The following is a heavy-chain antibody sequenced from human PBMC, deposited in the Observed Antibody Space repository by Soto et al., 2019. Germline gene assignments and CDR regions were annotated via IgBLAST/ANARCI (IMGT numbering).Heavy chain of an antibody. V-gene: IGHV1-18*04. CDR2: ITTHNGNT. Sequence: QGQLVQSGAEVRRPGASVKVSCKASGDTLKTFDISWVRQAPGQGPEWMAWITTHNGNTNFAQKFRGRVTLTADTSETTAFMELPNLRSDDTGVYFRARFNFTGSGYNYYYYMDVWGQGTTVTVSS. J-gene: IGHJ6*03. CDR3: ARFNFTGSGYNYYYYMDV. D-gene: IGHD5-18*01. CDR1: GDTLKTFD.